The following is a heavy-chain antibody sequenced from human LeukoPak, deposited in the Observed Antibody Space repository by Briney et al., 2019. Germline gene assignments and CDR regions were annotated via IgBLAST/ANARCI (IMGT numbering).Heavy chain of an antibody. J-gene: IGHJ5*02. D-gene: IGHD3-16*01. CDR1: GGSVDSSAHY. V-gene: IGHV4-39*07. CDR3: ARGTYVFDP. Sequence: PSETLSLTCTVSGGSVDSSAHYWGWVRQPPGKGLEWIGEIDQSGNTYYNPSLKSRVTISVDTSKNELSLKVKSVTAADTAVYYCARGTYVFDPWGQGTLVTVSS. CDR2: IDQSGNT.